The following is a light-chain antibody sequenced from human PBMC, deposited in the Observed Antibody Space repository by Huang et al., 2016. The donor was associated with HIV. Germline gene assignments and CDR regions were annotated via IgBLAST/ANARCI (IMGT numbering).Light chain of an antibody. J-gene: IGKJ2*01. V-gene: IGKV3-15*01. CDR2: AAS. CDR3: QNYRVWPPVYT. CDR1: QTVSSN. Sequence: EIVMTQSPATLSVSPGERATLSCRASQTVSSNLAWYQQKPGQAPRLLIYAASTRATDIPARFSGSGSGTEFTLTISSLQSEDFAVYYCQNYRVWPPVYTFGQGTKLEIK.